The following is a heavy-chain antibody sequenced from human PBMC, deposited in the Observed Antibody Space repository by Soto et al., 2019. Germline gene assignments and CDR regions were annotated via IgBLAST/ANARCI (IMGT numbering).Heavy chain of an antibody. Sequence: QVQLVQSGAEVKKPGASVKVSCKASGYTFTSYAMHWVRQAPGQRLEWMGWINAGNGNTKYSQKFQGRVTITRDTSASTAYLELSSFRSEDTPVYYCTRDVGATGDWGQGTLVTVSS. J-gene: IGHJ1*01. V-gene: IGHV1-3*01. CDR1: GYTFTSYA. CDR3: TRDVGATGD. D-gene: IGHD1-26*01. CDR2: INAGNGNT.